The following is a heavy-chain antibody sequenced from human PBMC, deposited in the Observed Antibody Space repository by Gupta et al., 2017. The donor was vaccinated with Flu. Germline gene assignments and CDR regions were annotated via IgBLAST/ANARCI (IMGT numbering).Heavy chain of an antibody. CDR2: ISWNGGSI. CDR3: AKGVPTSRFNAFDI. V-gene: IGHV3-9*01. CDR1: GFTFDDYA. J-gene: IGHJ3*02. Sequence: EVQLVESGGGLVQPGRSLRLSCAVSGFTFDDYAMYWVRQAPGKGLEWVSSISWNGGSIDYADSVKGRFTVSRDNAKNSLYLQMNSLRSEDTALYYCAKGVPTSRFNAFDIWGQGTMVTVSS. D-gene: IGHD5-12*01.